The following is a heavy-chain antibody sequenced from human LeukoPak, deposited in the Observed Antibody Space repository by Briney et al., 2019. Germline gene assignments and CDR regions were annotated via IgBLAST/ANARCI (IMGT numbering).Heavy chain of an antibody. CDR2: VSGSGGST. CDR3: AKVKQELAVDY. D-gene: IGHD6-13*01. Sequence: PGGSLRLSCEASGFTFNSYAMSWVRQAPGKGLEWVSAVSGSGGSTFYADSMKGRFTISRDNSKNALYLQMNSLRAEDTAVYYCAKVKQELAVDYWGQGTLVTVSS. J-gene: IGHJ4*02. V-gene: IGHV3-23*01. CDR1: GFTFNSYA.